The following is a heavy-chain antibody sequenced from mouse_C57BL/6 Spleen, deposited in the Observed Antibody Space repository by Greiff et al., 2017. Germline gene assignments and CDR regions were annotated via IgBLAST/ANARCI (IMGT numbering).Heavy chain of an antibody. CDR2: IYPSDSET. D-gene: IGHD4-1*01. V-gene: IGHV1-61*01. Sequence: VQLQQPGAELVRPGSSVKLSCKASVYTFTSYWMDWVKQRPGQGLEWIGNIYPSDSETHYNQKFKDKATLTVDKSSSTAYMQLSSLTSEDSAVYYCARTGSYYAMDYWGQGTSVTVSS. CDR1: VYTFTSYW. CDR3: ARTGSYYAMDY. J-gene: IGHJ4*01.